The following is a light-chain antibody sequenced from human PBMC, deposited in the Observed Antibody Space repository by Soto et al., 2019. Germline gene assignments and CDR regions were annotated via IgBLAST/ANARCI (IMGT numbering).Light chain of an antibody. Sequence: EIVMTQSPVTLSVSPGERATLSCRASQSVNSNLTWYQQKPGQAPRLLVYGATTRATGIPARFSGSGSGTEFTLTISSLQSEDVAVYYCQQYNDWPPLTFGGGTKGEIK. CDR1: QSVNSN. J-gene: IGKJ4*01. V-gene: IGKV3-15*01. CDR3: QQYNDWPPLT. CDR2: GAT.